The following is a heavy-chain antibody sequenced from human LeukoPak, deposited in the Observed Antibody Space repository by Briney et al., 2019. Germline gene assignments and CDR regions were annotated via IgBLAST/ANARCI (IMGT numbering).Heavy chain of an antibody. CDR1: GXTFSSYW. CDR3: ARVNWELRDAFDI. Sequence: GGSLRLSCAASGXTFSSYWMHWVRQAPGKGQVWVSRINSDGSSTSYADSVKGRFTISRDNAKNTLYLQMNSLRAEDTAVYYCARVNWELRDAFDIWGQGTMVTVSS. J-gene: IGHJ3*02. CDR2: INSDGSST. V-gene: IGHV3-74*01. D-gene: IGHD1-26*01.